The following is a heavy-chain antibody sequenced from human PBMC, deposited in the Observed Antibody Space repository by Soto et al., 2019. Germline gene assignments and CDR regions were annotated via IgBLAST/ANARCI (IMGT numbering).Heavy chain of an antibody. CDR1: GFTFSSYG. V-gene: IGHV3-30*18. CDR3: AKDHGGRWLLLHFTDY. CDR2: ISYDGSNK. J-gene: IGHJ4*02. D-gene: IGHD3-22*01. Sequence: PGGSLRLSCAASGFTFSSYGLPWVRPSPCQGLAWVAVISYDGSNKYYAASFPVRCTLSRDNSKNTLYLQMNSLRAEDTAVYYCAKDHGGRWLLLHFTDYWGQGTLVTVSS.